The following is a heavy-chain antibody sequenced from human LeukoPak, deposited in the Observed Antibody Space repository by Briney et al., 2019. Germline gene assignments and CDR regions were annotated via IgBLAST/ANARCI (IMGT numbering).Heavy chain of an antibody. Sequence: QPGGSLRLSCAASGFMLSSTWMHWVRQAPGKELVWVSRINSDATSTSYADSVRGRFTISRDDAKNTMYLQMNSLRAEDTAMYYCVRGSPGYSSSWHAYWGQGTLVTVSS. J-gene: IGHJ4*02. CDR1: GFMLSSTW. CDR3: VRGSPGYSSSWHAY. D-gene: IGHD6-13*01. CDR2: INSDATST. V-gene: IGHV3-74*01.